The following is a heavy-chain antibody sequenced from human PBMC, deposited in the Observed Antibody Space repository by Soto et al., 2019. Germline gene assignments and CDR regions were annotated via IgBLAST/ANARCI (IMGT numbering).Heavy chain of an antibody. CDR2: IYPGDSDT. V-gene: IGHV5-51*01. CDR1: GYSFTSYW. Sequence: GESLKISCKGSGYSFTSYWIGWVRQMPGKGLEWMGIIYPGDSDTRYSPSFQGQVTISADKSISTAYLQWSSLRASDTAIYFCGGTRDIGKYCFDYWGQGTLVTVSS. CDR3: GGTRDIGKYCFDY. J-gene: IGHJ4*02. D-gene: IGHD3-16*02.